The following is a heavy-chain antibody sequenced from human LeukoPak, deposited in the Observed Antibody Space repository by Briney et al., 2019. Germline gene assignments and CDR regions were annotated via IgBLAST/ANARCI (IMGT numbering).Heavy chain of an antibody. V-gene: IGHV4-59*11. J-gene: IGHJ4*02. D-gene: IGHD4-17*01. Sequence: SETLFLTCTVSGASISPHYWTWIRQAPGRGLEWIGYVYYNGLTSYNASLRSRLIISVDTARNQVSLKLTSVTAADTAVYYCTRERSTVTFDYWGQGTLVTVSS. CDR2: VYYNGLT. CDR3: TRERSTVTFDY. CDR1: GASISPHY.